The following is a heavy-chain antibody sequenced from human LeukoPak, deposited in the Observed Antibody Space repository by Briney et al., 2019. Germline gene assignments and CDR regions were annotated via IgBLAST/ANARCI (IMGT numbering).Heavy chain of an antibody. CDR2: INWNGGST. Sequence: GGSLRLSCAASGFTFDGYGMSWVRQAPGKGLEWVSGINWNGGSTGYADSVKGRFTISRDNAKNSLYLQMNSLRAEDTALYHCARDGSSSSSFSDYWGQGTLVTVSS. CDR3: ARDGSSSSSFSDY. D-gene: IGHD6-6*01. CDR1: GFTFDGYG. J-gene: IGHJ4*02. V-gene: IGHV3-20*01.